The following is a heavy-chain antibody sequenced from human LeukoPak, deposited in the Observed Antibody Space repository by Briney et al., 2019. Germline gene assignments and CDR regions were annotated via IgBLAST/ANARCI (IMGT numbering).Heavy chain of an antibody. CDR3: AKRADYYDSSRALYDAFDL. Sequence: GGSLRLSCAASGFTFRTYGMHWVRQAPGKGLEWVTFIRYDGSDKFYADSVKGRFTISRDNSKNTLFLQMNSLRVADTAVYYCAKRADYYDSSRALYDAFDLWGEGTMVTVSS. CDR2: IRYDGSDK. J-gene: IGHJ3*01. V-gene: IGHV3-30*02. CDR1: GFTFRTYG. D-gene: IGHD3-16*01.